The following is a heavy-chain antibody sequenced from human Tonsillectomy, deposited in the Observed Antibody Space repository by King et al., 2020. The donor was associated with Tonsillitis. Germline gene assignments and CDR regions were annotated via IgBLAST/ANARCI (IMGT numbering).Heavy chain of an antibody. D-gene: IGHD2-8*01. CDR2: ISSSGSNI. CDR3: ARGLQPCGNGACNRGLGEY. J-gene: IGHJ4*02. V-gene: IGHV3-48*03. CDR1: GFTFSSYE. Sequence: VQLVESGGGLVQPGGSLRLSCAASGFTFSSYEMNWVRQAPGKGLEWVSYISSSGSNIYYADSVKGRFTTSRVNAKNSLYLQMNSLRAEDTAVYYCARGLQPCGNGACNRGLGEYWGQGSLVTVSS.